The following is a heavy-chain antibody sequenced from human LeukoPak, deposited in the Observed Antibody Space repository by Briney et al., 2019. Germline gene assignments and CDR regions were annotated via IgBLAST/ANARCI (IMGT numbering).Heavy chain of an antibody. CDR2: INPNSGGT. CDR3: ARESVPAVAARRGLNY. CDR1: GYTFTNYY. V-gene: IGHV1-2*02. D-gene: IGHD6-6*01. Sequence: ASVKVSCKASGYTFTNYYMHWVRQAPGQGLEWMGWINPNSGGTNYAQKFQGRVTMTRDTSISTVYMEMSRLRSDDTAVYYCARESVPAVAARRGLNYWGQGTLVAVSS. J-gene: IGHJ4*02.